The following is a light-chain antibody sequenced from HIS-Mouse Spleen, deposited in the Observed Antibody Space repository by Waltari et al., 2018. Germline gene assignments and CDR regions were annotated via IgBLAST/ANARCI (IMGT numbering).Light chain of an antibody. CDR1: SSDVGGSNY. CDR3: CSYAGSYSYV. V-gene: IGLV2-11*01. CDR2: DVS. J-gene: IGLJ1*01. Sequence: QSALTQPRSVSGSPGQSVPIPCTGTSSDVGGSNYVSWYQQHPGKAPKLMIYDVSKRPSGVPDRFSGSKSGNTASLTISGLQAEDEADYYCCSYAGSYSYVFGTGTKVTVL.